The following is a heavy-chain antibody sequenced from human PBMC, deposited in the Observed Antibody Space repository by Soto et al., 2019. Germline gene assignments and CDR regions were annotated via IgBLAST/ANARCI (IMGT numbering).Heavy chain of an antibody. J-gene: IGHJ6*02. CDR1: GGSISSKSYS. V-gene: IGHV4-39*01. CDR2: FYYSENT. Sequence: SETLSLTCSVSGGSISSKSYSWGWIRQPPGKGLEWIGTFYYSENTYYNPSLKSRVTISVDTSKNQFSLKLSSVTAADTAVYYCARVSTSCYSSDVWGQGTTVTVSS. CDR3: ARVSTSCYSSDV. D-gene: IGHD2-2*02.